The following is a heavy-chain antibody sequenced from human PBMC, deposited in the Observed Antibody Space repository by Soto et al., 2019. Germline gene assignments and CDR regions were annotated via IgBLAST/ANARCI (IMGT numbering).Heavy chain of an antibody. CDR3: TRASTGPFDY. CDR1: GFNFSSYA. J-gene: IGHJ4*02. Sequence: GGSLRLSCAASGFNFSSYAMHWVRQASGKGLEWVGRIRSKANSYATAYAASVKSRFTISRDDSKTTAYLQMNSRKTEDTAGYYRTRASTGPFDYWGQGT. D-gene: IGHD1-1*01. V-gene: IGHV3-73*01. CDR2: IRSKANSYAT.